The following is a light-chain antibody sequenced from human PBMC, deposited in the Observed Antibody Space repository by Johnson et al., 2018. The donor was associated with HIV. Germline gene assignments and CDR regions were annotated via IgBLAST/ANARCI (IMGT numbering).Light chain of an antibody. CDR1: SSNIGNNF. Sequence: QSVLTQPPSVSAAPGQKVTISCSGSSSNIGNNFVSWYQQVPGTAPKLLIYDTDKRPSGIPDRFSGSKSGTSATMEISGLQTGDEADYYCGTWDNSLSAVVFGSGTKFTVL. V-gene: IGLV1-51*01. CDR2: DTD. J-gene: IGLJ1*01. CDR3: GTWDNSLSAVV.